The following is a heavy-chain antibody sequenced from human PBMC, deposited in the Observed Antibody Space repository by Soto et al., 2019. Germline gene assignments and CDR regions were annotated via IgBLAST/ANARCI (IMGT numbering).Heavy chain of an antibody. J-gene: IGHJ4*02. D-gene: IGHD3-22*01. Sequence: QITLKESGPTLVKPTQTLTLTCTFSGFSLSTSGVGVGWIRQPPGKALEWLALIYWDDDKRYSPSLKSRLTITKDTYKPQEXLTMTNMDPVDTATYYCARTLLRYDSSGYYYAPDYWGQGTLVTVSS. CDR1: GFSLSTSGVG. CDR2: IYWDDDK. V-gene: IGHV2-5*02. CDR3: ARTLLRYDSSGYYYAPDY.